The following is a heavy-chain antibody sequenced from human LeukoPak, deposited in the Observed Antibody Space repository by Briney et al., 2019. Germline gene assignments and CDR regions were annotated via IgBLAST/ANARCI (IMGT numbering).Heavy chain of an antibody. CDR2: IIPIFGTA. CDR3: ARGLLGYYYDSSGYSAAFDI. CDR1: GGTFSSYT. D-gene: IGHD3-22*01. V-gene: IGHV1-69*05. Sequence: SVKVSCKASGGTFSSYTISWVRQAPGQGLEWMGGIIPIFGTANYAQKFQGRVTITTDESTSTAYMELSSLRSEDTAVYYCARGLLGYYYDSSGYSAAFDIWGQGTMVTVSS. J-gene: IGHJ3*02.